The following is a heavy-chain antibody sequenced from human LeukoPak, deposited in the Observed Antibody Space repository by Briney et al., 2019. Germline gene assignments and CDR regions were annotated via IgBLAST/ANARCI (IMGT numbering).Heavy chain of an antibody. D-gene: IGHD3-3*01. Sequence: AGTLSLSCAASGFTFRSYALSWVRQAPGKELEWGSGISGSGDSTYYADSVKGRFTVSRDTAKNTLYLQMNSLRAEDTAVYYGAKAYYDLWSGYLDYWGQGTLVTVSS. V-gene: IGHV3-23*01. CDR3: AKAYYDLWSGYLDY. CDR1: GFTFRSYA. J-gene: IGHJ4*02. CDR2: ISGSGDST.